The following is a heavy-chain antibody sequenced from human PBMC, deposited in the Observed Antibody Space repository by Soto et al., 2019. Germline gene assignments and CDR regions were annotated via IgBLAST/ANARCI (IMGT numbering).Heavy chain of an antibody. CDR2: INHSGST. CDR1: GGSFSGYY. CDR3: ARTSSSWYNEVFDY. J-gene: IGHJ4*02. V-gene: IGHV4-34*01. Sequence: QVQLQQWGAGLLKPSETLSLTCAVYGGSFSGYYWSWIRQPPGKGLEWIGEINHSGSTNYNPSLKSRVTISVDTSKNQFSLKLSSVTAADTAVYYCARTSSSWYNEVFDYWGQGTLVTVSS. D-gene: IGHD6-13*01.